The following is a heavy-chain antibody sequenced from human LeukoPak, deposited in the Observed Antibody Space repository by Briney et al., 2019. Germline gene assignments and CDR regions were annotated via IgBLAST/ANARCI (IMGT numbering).Heavy chain of an antibody. CDR3: AKYEPAANAFDI. V-gene: IGHV3-21*01. Sequence: GGSLRLSCAASGFTFSNYALNWVRQAPGKGLEWVSSISSSSSYIFYADSVKGRFTISRDNSKNTLYLQVNSLRAEDTAVYYCAKYEPAANAFDIWGQGTMVTVSS. CDR2: ISSSSSYI. CDR1: GFTFSNYA. D-gene: IGHD2-2*01. J-gene: IGHJ3*02.